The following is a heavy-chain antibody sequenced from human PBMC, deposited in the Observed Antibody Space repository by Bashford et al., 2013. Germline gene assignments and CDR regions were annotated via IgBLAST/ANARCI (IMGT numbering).Heavy chain of an antibody. D-gene: IGHD3-3*01. CDR2: IKQDGSEK. V-gene: IGHV3-7*01. Sequence: GGSLRLSCAASGFTFSSYWMSWVRQTPGKGLEWVANIKQDGSEKYYVDSVKGRFTISRDNAKNSLYLQMNSLRAEDTAMYYCARTRSDSYFYYGMDVWGQGTTVTVSS. J-gene: IGHJ6*02. CDR1: GFTFSSYW. CDR3: ARTRSDSYFYYGMDV.